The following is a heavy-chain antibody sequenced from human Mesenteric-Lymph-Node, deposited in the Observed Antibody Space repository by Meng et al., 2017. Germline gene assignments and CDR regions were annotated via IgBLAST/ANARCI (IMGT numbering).Heavy chain of an antibody. Sequence: GESLKISCAASGFTFSSYAMSWVRQAPGKGLEWVSAISGSGGSTYYADSVKGRFTISRDNSKNTLYLQMNSLRAEDTAVYYCAKPALDYYGSGSYRYFDYWGQGTLVTVSS. V-gene: IGHV3-23*01. D-gene: IGHD3-10*01. CDR2: ISGSGGST. J-gene: IGHJ4*02. CDR1: GFTFSSYA. CDR3: AKPALDYYGSGSYRYFDY.